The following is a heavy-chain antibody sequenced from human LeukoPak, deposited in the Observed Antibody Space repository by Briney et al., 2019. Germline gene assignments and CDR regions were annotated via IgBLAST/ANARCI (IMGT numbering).Heavy chain of an antibody. CDR2: IYTSGST. CDR1: GGSISSYY. J-gene: IGHJ5*02. V-gene: IGHV4-4*09. D-gene: IGHD5-12*01. CDR3: ARHLVATIDSWFDP. Sequence: SETLSLTCTVSGGSISSYYWSWIRQPPGKGLEWIGYIYTSGSTNYNPSLKSRVTISVDTSKNQFSLKLSSVTAADTAVYYCARHLVATIDSWFDPWGQGTLVTVSS.